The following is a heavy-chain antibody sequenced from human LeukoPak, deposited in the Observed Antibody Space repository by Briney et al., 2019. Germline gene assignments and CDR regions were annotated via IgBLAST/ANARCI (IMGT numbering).Heavy chain of an antibody. D-gene: IGHD2-2*01. J-gene: IGHJ5*02. Sequence: PGGSLRLSCAASGFTFSDYNMNWIRQAPGKGLEGVSYISHSDFTIYYADSAKGRFTISRDNAKNSLYLQMNSLRAEDTAVYCCARGCSNTNCYHNWFDPWGRGTLVTVSS. CDR1: GFTFSDYN. CDR2: ISHSDFTI. CDR3: ARGCSNTNCYHNWFDP. V-gene: IGHV3-11*01.